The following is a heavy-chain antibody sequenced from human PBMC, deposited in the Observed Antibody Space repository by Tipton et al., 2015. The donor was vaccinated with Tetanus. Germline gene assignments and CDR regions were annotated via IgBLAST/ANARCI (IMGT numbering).Heavy chain of an antibody. V-gene: IGHV3-74*01. D-gene: IGHD3-16*02. CDR2: INNDGSST. CDR1: GFTFSSDW. Sequence: SLRLSCAASGFTFSSDWMHWVRQVPGKGLVWVSRINNDGSSTNYADSVKGRFTISRDNAKNTLYLQMNNLRDEDTAIYYCAKALVYYNGMDVWGQGTTVIVSS. J-gene: IGHJ6*02. CDR3: AKALVYYNGMDV.